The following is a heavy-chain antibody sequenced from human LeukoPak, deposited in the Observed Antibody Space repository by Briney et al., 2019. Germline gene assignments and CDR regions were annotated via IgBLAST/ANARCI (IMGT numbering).Heavy chain of an antibody. V-gene: IGHV1-69*13. D-gene: IGHD3-3*01. CDR2: IIPIFGTA. J-gene: IGHJ4*02. Sequence: GASVKVSCKASGGTFISYAISWVRQAPGQGLEWMGGIIPIFGTANYAQKFQGRVTITADESTSTAYMELSSLRSEDTAVYYCARSRDLKGVVSFDYWGQGTLVTVSS. CDR3: ARSRDLKGVVSFDY. CDR1: GGTFISYA.